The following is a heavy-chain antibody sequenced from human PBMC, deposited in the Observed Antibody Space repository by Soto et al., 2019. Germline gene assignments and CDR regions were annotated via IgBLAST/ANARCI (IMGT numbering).Heavy chain of an antibody. CDR3: ARGLGSGSYYNVYYYYGMDV. J-gene: IGHJ6*02. D-gene: IGHD3-10*02. V-gene: IGHV1-18*04. CDR2: ISAYNGNT. CDR1: VYTFTSYG. Sequence: ASVKVSYKASVYTFTSYGISWVRHAPGQGLEWMGWISAYNGNTNYAQKLQGRVTMTTDTSTSTAYMELRSLRSDDTAVYYCARGLGSGSYYNVYYYYGMDVWGQGTTVTVSS.